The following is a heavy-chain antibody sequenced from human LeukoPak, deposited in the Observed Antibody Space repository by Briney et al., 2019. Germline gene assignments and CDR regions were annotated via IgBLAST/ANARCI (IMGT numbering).Heavy chain of an antibody. V-gene: IGHV3-53*01. CDR3: ARDPLAVAGTSY. D-gene: IGHD6-19*01. J-gene: IGHJ4*02. CDR1: GFTVSSNY. CDR2: IYSGGST. Sequence: PGGSLRLSCAASGFTVSSNYMSWVRQAPGKGLEWVSVIYSGGSTYYADSVKGRFTISRDNSKNTLYLQRNSLRAEDTAVYYCARDPLAVAGTSYWGQGTLVTVSS.